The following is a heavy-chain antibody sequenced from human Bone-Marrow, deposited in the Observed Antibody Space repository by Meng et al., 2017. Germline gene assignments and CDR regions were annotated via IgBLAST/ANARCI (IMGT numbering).Heavy chain of an antibody. CDR3: ARDHASSTSCDWADCGMDV. J-gene: IGHJ6*02. CDR1: GYTFTGYY. V-gene: IGHV1-2*02. Sequence: ASVKVSCKASGYTFTGYYMHWVRQAPGQGLERMGWINPNSGGTNYAQKFQGRVTMTRDTSISTAYMELSRLRSDDTAVYYCARDHASSTSCDWADCGMDVWGQGTTVTVSS. D-gene: IGHD2-2*01. CDR2: INPNSGGT.